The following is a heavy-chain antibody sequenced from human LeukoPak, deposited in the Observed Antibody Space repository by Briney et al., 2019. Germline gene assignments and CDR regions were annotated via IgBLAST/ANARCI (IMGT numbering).Heavy chain of an antibody. D-gene: IGHD3-22*01. J-gene: IGHJ4*02. CDR3: ARTRETYYYDSSGYYYEDYFDY. Sequence: GGSLRLSCAASGFTFSSCSMNWVRQAPGKGLEWVSSISSSSSYIYYADSVKGRFTISRDNAKNSLYLQMNSLRAEDTAVYYCARTRETYYYDSSGYYYEDYFDYWGQGTLVTVSS. CDR2: ISSSSSYI. CDR1: GFTFSSCS. V-gene: IGHV3-21*01.